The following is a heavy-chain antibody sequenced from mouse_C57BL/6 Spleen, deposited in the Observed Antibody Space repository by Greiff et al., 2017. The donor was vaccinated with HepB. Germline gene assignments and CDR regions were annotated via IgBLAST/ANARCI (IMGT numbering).Heavy chain of an antibody. CDR2: INYDGSST. J-gene: IGHJ1*03. D-gene: IGHD2-12*01. CDR1: GFTFSDYY. V-gene: IGHV5-16*01. CDR3: ARDSNDGWYFDV. Sequence: EVKVVESEGGLVQPGSSMKLSCTASGFTFSDYYMARVRQVPEKGLEWVANINYDGSSTYYLDSLKSRFIISRDNAKNILYLQMSSLKSEDTATYYCARDSNDGWYFDVWGTGTTVTVSS.